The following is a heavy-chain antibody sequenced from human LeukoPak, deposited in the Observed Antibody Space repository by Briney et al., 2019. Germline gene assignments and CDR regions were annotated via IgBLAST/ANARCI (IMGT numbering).Heavy chain of an antibody. CDR1: GFTFSRNG. CDR3: AKGITIFGVVDYFDY. CDR2: ISYDGSNK. V-gene: IGHV3-30*18. D-gene: IGHD3-3*01. Sequence: TGGSLRLSGEASGFTFSRNGMHWVRQAPGKGLEWVAVISYDGSNKYYADSVKGRFTISRDNSKNTLYLQMNSLRAEDTAVYYCAKGITIFGVVDYFDYWGQGTLVTVSS. J-gene: IGHJ4*02.